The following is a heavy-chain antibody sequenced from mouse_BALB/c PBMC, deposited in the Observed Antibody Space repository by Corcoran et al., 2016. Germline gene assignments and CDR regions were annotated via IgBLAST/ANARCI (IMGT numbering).Heavy chain of an antibody. CDR2: ISYDGNN. J-gene: IGHJ4*01. V-gene: IGHV3-6*02. CDR3: ARGVYRYDSMDY. Sequence: DVHLQESGPGLVKPSQSLSLTCSVTGYSVTSGYYWNWIRQFPGNTLEWMGYISYDGNNSYNPSLINRISNTRDTSKNQFFLKFHSVTTEATATYDCARGVYRYDSMDYWGQGTSVTVSS. D-gene: IGHD2-14*01. CDR1: GYSVTSGYY.